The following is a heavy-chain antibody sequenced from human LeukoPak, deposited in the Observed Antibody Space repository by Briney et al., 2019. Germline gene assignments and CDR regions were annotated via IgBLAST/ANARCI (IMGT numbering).Heavy chain of an antibody. CDR1: GGSISSYY. V-gene: IGHV4-59*12. CDR2: IYYSGST. Sequence: SETLSLTCTVSGGSISSYYWSWIRQPPGKGLEWIGYIYYSGSTNYNPSLKSRVTISVDTSKNQFSLKLSSVTAADTAVYYCARGRRVGAIDYWGQGTLVTVSS. CDR3: ARGRRVGAIDY. D-gene: IGHD1-26*01. J-gene: IGHJ4*02.